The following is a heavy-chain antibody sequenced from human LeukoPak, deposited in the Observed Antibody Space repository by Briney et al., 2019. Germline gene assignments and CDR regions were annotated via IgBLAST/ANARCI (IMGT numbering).Heavy chain of an antibody. CDR1: GFTFSSYG. J-gene: IGHJ4*02. D-gene: IGHD2-2*01. CDR3: AKDLTRRYQLLYSFDY. Sequence: PGGSLRLSCAASGFTFSSYGMHWVRQAPGKGLEGVAFIRYDGSNKYYADSVKGRFTISRDNSKNTLYLQMNSLRAEDTAVYYCAKDLTRRYQLLYSFDYWGQGTLVTVSS. V-gene: IGHV3-30*02. CDR2: IRYDGSNK.